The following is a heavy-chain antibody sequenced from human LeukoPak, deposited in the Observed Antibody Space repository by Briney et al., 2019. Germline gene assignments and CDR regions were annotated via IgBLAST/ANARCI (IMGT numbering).Heavy chain of an antibody. D-gene: IGHD6-13*01. Sequence: ASVKVSCRASGYTFTGYYMHWVRQAPGQGLEWMGWINPNSGGTNYAQKFQGRVTMTRDTSISTAYMELSRLRSDDTAVYYCARVVRGAAAGNNWFDPWGQGTLVTVSS. V-gene: IGHV1-2*02. CDR1: GYTFTGYY. CDR3: ARVVRGAAAGNNWFDP. J-gene: IGHJ5*02. CDR2: INPNSGGT.